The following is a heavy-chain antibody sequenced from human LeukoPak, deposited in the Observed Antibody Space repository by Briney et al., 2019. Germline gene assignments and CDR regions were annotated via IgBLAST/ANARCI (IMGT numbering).Heavy chain of an antibody. CDR1: GGTFSSYA. D-gene: IGHD3-22*01. Sequence: SVKLSCTASGGTFSSYAISWVRQPPRQGLEWMGRIIPILGIANYAQKFQGRVTITADKSTSTAYMELSSLRSEDTAVYYCARVPDYYDSSGYSLGYWGQGTLVTVSS. J-gene: IGHJ4*02. V-gene: IGHV1-69*04. CDR2: IIPILGIA. CDR3: ARVPDYYDSSGYSLGY.